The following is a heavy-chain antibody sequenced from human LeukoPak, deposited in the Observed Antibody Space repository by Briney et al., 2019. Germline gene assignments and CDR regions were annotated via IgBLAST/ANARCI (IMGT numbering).Heavy chain of an antibody. J-gene: IGHJ4*02. CDR1: GFTFSSYA. Sequence: PGGSLRLSCAASGFTFSSYAMSWVRQAPGKGLEWVSYISSSSSTIYYADSVKGRFTISRDNAKNSLYLQMNSLRAEDTAVYYCARESDILTGCPDYWGQGTLVTVSS. D-gene: IGHD3-9*01. CDR2: ISSSSSTI. V-gene: IGHV3-48*01. CDR3: ARESDILTGCPDY.